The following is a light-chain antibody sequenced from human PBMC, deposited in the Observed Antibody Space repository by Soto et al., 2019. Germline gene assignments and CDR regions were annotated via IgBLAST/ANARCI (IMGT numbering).Light chain of an antibody. Sequence: DIQMTQSPSSLSASVGDRVTITCQASQDISNSLNWYQQKPGKAPNLLIYAASNLQTGVPSRFSGSGSGTDFTLTISSLQPEDIATYYCQQYDNLPLTFGGGTKVEIK. CDR3: QQYDNLPLT. CDR2: AAS. CDR1: QDISNS. J-gene: IGKJ4*01. V-gene: IGKV1-33*01.